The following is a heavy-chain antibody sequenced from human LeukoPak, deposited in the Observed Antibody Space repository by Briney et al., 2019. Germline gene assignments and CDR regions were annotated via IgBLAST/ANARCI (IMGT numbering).Heavy chain of an antibody. CDR1: GFTFSSYW. V-gene: IGHV3-7*01. J-gene: IGHJ4*02. CDR3: AFIAFGCSGWYYFDY. D-gene: IGHD6-19*01. Sequence: TGGSLRLSCAASGFTFSSYWMSWVRQAPGKGLEWVANIKQDGSEKYYVDSVKGRFTISRDNAKNSLYLQMNSLRAEDTAVYYCAFIAFGCSGWYYFDYWGQGTLVTVSS. CDR2: IKQDGSEK.